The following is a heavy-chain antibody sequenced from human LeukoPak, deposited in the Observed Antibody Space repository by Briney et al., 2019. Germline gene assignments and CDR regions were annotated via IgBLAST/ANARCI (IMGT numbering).Heavy chain of an antibody. CDR3: ARVNDSSGYTYDY. CDR1: GYTFTGYY. V-gene: IGHV1-2*02. D-gene: IGHD3-22*01. J-gene: IGHJ4*02. CDR2: INPNSGDT. Sequence: GASVKVSCKASGYTFTGYYMHWVRQAPGQGLEWMGWINPNSGDTNYAQKFQGRVTMTRDTSISTAYMELSRLRSDDTAVYYCARVNDSSGYTYDYWGQGTLVTVSS.